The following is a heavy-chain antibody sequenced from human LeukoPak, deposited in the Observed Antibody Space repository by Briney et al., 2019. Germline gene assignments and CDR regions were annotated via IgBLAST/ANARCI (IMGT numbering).Heavy chain of an antibody. CDR1: GFTFSSYS. CDR3: ARDRQTDIVVVVAGSPALNWFDP. Sequence: PGGSLRLSCAASGFTFSSYSMNWVRQAPGKGLEWVSSISSSSSYIYYADSVKGRFTISRDNAKNSLYLQMNSLRAEDTAVYYCARDRQTDIVVVVAGSPALNWFDPWGQGTLVTVSS. V-gene: IGHV3-21*04. CDR2: ISSSSSYI. J-gene: IGHJ5*02. D-gene: IGHD2-15*01.